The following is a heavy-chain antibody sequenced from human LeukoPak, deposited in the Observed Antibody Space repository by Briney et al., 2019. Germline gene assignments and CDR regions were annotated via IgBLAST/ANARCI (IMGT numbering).Heavy chain of an antibody. D-gene: IGHD3-22*01. CDR2: IYTSGST. Sequence: SETLSLTCTVSGVSISSYYWIWIRQPAVKELEWIGRIYTSGSTNYNPSLKSRVTMSVDTSKNQLSLKLSSVTAADTAVYYCARDRYYYDSSGYYQLDYWGQGTLVTVSS. J-gene: IGHJ4*02. CDR1: GVSISSYY. CDR3: ARDRYYYDSSGYYQLDY. V-gene: IGHV4-4*07.